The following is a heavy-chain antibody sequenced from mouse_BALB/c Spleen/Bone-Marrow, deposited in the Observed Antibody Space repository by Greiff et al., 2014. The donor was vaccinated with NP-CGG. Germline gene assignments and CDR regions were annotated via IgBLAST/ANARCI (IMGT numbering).Heavy chain of an antibody. CDR1: GYKFTDYE. CDR2: IDPETGGT. J-gene: IGHJ4*01. D-gene: IGHD2-2*01. CDR3: TREGIYFGYDVPMDY. Sequence: QVQLKESGAELVRPGASVTLSCKASGYKFTDYEMHWVKQTPVHGLEWIGSIDPETGGTAYNQNFKGKATLTADRSSTTAYMELLSLTSEDSAVYYCTREGIYFGYDVPMDYWGQGTSVTVSS. V-gene: IGHV1-15*01.